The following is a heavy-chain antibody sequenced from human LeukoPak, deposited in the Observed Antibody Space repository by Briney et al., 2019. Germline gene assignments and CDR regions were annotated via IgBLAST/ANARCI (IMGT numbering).Heavy chain of an antibody. J-gene: IGHJ5*01. V-gene: IGHV3-7*01. CDR2: IKPDGSEK. CDR1: GFVFSASY. CDR3: VRGGTYWTVS. Sequence: PGGSLSLSCAASGFVFSASYMSWVRKAPGKGLERVATIKPDGSEKYHVDSVSGRFTISRDNTNDSLFLQMNSLRVDDTAVYYCVRGGTYWTVSWGQGTLVNVS.